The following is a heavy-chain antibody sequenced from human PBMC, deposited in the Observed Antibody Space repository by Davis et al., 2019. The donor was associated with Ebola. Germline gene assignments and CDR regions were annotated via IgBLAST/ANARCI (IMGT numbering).Heavy chain of an antibody. Sequence: GGSLRLSCAASGFVFRNYVMSWVRQAPGKGLEWVSTLGTSADTYYADSVKGRFTVSRDNAKNSLYLQMNSLRAEDTAVYYCVREWFGETDWGQGTLVTFSS. CDR3: VREWFGETD. CDR1: GFVFRNYV. J-gene: IGHJ4*02. CDR2: LGTSADT. D-gene: IGHD3-10*01. V-gene: IGHV3-69-1*01.